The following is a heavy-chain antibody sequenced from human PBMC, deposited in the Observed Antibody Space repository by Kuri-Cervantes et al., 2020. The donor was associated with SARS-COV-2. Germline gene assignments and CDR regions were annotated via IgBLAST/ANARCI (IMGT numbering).Heavy chain of an antibody. CDR3: VTQGTIYYYDTL. CDR2: INSDGSST. D-gene: IGHD3-22*01. CDR1: GFTFSSYW. Sequence: GESLKISCAASGFTFSSYWMHWVHQAPGTGLVWVSRINSDGSSTSYADSVKGRFTISRDNAKNTLYLQMNSLRAEDTAVYYCVTQGTIYYYDTLWGQGTLVTVSS. J-gene: IGHJ4*02. V-gene: IGHV3-74*01.